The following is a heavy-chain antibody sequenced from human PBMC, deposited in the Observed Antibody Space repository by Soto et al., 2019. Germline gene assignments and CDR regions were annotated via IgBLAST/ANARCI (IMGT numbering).Heavy chain of an antibody. D-gene: IGHD5-18*01. CDR1: GGSISSGNW. V-gene: IGHV4-4*02. CDR3: ARFGGTTMVPFDY. Sequence: QVQLQESGPGLVKSSGTLSLTCAVSGGSISSGNWWNWVRQPPWRGPEWVGKIYHSGSSHYNPSLKSRVTISVDKSKNQFSLRLNSVTAANTAVYYCARFGGTTMVPFDYWGQGSLVTVSS. J-gene: IGHJ4*02. CDR2: IYHSGSS.